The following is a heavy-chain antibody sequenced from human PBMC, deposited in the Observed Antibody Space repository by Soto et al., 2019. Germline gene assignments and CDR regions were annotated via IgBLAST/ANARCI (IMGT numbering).Heavy chain of an antibody. Sequence: QVQLVQSGAEVKKPGASVKVSCKASGYTFIDYDINWFRQATGQGLEWMGWMNPNNGNTGYAQNFQGRVTMTRSTSISTAYMELSTLISEDTAVYYCAKGPRNWGVDHWGQGTLVIVSS. J-gene: IGHJ4*02. CDR2: MNPNNGNT. CDR3: AKGPRNWGVDH. CDR1: GYTFIDYD. D-gene: IGHD7-27*01. V-gene: IGHV1-8*01.